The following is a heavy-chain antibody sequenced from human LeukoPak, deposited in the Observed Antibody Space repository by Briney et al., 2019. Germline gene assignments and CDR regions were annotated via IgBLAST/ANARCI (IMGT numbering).Heavy chain of an antibody. Sequence: PSETLSLTCTVSGGSISSYYWSWIRQPPGKGLEWIGYIYYSGSTNYNPSLKSRVTMSVDTSKNQFSLKLSSVTAADTAVYYCARVTATYYYDSRNRDDAFDIWGQGTMVTVSS. CDR2: IYYSGST. CDR3: ARVTATYYYDSRNRDDAFDI. J-gene: IGHJ3*02. V-gene: IGHV4-59*12. CDR1: GGSISSYY. D-gene: IGHD3-22*01.